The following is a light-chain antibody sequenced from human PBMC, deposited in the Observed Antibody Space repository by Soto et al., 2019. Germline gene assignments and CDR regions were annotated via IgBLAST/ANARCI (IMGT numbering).Light chain of an antibody. CDR1: QDIATY. V-gene: IGKV1-33*01. J-gene: IGKJ1*01. CDR2: DAS. Sequence: DIQMTQSPSSLSASVGNRVTITCQASQDIATYLNWYQQKPGKDPNLLIYDASNLETGVPSRFSGGGSVTHFTFTISNLQPEDIATYYCQQYDNLPPTWTVGQGTNVEIE. CDR3: QQYDNLPPTWT.